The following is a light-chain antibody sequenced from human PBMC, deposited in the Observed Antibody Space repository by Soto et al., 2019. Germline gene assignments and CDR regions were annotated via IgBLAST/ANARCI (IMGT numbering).Light chain of an antibody. CDR1: QGISSY. Sequence: AIRMTQSPSSFSASTGDRVTITCRASQGISSYLAWYQQKPGKAPKLLIYAASTLQSGVPSRFSGSGSGTDFTLTISCLQSEDFATYYCQQYYSYPWMFGQGTKVEI. V-gene: IGKV1-8*01. CDR2: AAS. J-gene: IGKJ1*01. CDR3: QQYYSYPWM.